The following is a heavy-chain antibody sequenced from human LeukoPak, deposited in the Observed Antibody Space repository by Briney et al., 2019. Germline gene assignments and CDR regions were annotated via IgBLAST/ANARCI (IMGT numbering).Heavy chain of an antibody. CDR2: ISAYNGNT. CDR3: ARGQNYYDSVREFDI. CDR1: GYTFTGYY. J-gene: IGHJ3*02. Sequence: GASVKVSCKASGYTFTGYYMHWVRQAPGQGLEWMGWISAYNGNTNYAQKLQGRVTMTTDTSTSTAYMELRSLRSDDTAVYYCARGQNYYDSVREFDIWGQGTMVTVSS. V-gene: IGHV1-18*04. D-gene: IGHD3-22*01.